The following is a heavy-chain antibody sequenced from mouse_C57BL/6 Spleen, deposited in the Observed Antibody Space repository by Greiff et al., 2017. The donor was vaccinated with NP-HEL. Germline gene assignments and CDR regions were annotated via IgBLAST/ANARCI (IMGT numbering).Heavy chain of an antibody. V-gene: IGHV2-6-1*01. J-gene: IGHJ1*03. D-gene: IGHD1-1*01. Sequence: QVQLQQSGPGLVAPSQSLSITCTVSGFSLTSYGVHWVRQPPGQGLEWLVVIWSDGSTTYNSALNSRLSISKDNSKSQVFLKMNSLQTDDAAVYYCARQYYYGSSGGFDVWGTGTTVTVSS. CDR2: IWSDGST. CDR3: ARQYYYGSSGGFDV. CDR1: GFSLTSYG.